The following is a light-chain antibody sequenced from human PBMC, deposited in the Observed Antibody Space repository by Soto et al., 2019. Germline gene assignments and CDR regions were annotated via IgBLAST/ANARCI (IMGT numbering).Light chain of an antibody. CDR1: QDISNY. V-gene: IGKV1-27*01. Sequence: DIQMTQSPSTLSGSVGDRVTITCRASQDISNYLAWYQQKPGKVPKLLIYTASSLQSGVPSRFSGSGSGTDFTLTISSLQPEDAATYYCQEYKNAPLTFGGGTKVDIK. J-gene: IGKJ4*01. CDR2: TAS. CDR3: QEYKNAPLT.